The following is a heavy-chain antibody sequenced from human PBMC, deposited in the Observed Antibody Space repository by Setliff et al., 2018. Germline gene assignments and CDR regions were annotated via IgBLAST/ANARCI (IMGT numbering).Heavy chain of an antibody. V-gene: IGHV3-11*04. J-gene: IGHJ4*02. D-gene: IGHD6-6*01. Sequence: GGSLRLSCAASGFRFSDLYMSWVRQVPGKGLEWLSKISGDGNTVYYADSVKARFTISRDNSKDTLYLQMNSLRSEDTAVYYCARALPSIHIDYWGQGTLVTVSS. CDR3: ARALPSIHIDY. CDR1: GFRFSDLY. CDR2: ISGDGNTV.